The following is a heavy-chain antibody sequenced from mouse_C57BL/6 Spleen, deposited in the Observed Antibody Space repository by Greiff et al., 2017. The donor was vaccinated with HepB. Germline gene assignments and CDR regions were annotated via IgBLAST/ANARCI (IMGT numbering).Heavy chain of an antibody. Sequence: EVQVVESGGGLVKPGGSLKLSCAASGFTFSSYAMSWVRQTPEKRLEWVATISDGGSYTYYPDNVKGRFTISRDNAKNNLYLQMSHLKSEDTALYYCARGRSHYFDYWGQGTTLTVSS. CDR1: GFTFSSYA. CDR3: ARGRSHYFDY. D-gene: IGHD1-1*01. CDR2: ISDGGSYT. V-gene: IGHV5-4*01. J-gene: IGHJ2*01.